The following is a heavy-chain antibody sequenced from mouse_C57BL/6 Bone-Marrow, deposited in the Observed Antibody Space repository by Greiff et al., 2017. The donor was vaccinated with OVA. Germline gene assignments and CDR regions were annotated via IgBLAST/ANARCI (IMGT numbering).Heavy chain of an antibody. V-gene: IGHV1-53*01. J-gene: IGHJ4*01. CDR1: GYTFTSYW. CDR3: ARTLTTVVATDYAMDY. CDR2: INPSNGGT. D-gene: IGHD1-1*01. Sequence: QVQLQQPGTELVKPGASVKLSCKASGYTFTSYWMPWVKQRPGQGLEWIGNINPSNGGTNYNEKFKSKATLTVDKSSSTAYMQLSSLTSEDAAVYYCARTLTTVVATDYAMDYWGQGTSVTVSS.